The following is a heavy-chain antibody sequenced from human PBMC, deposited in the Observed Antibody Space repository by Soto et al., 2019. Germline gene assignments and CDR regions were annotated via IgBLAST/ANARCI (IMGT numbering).Heavy chain of an antibody. CDR2: IYHSGST. V-gene: IGHV4-61*01. D-gene: IGHD2-21*01. CDR1: GGSVSSDNYY. J-gene: IGHJ4*02. Sequence: QVQLQESGPGLVKPSETLSLTCTVSGGSVSSDNYYWSWIRQPPGKGLEWIGYIYHSGSTDYNPSLQSRVTISLDTSKKQSSRRANTVTDSDPAGYYCARENKHQQKRIPHWGQGTLVTVSS. CDR3: ARENKHQQKRIPH.